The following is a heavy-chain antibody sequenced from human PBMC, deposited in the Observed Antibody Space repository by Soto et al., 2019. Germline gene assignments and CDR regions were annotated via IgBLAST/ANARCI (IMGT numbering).Heavy chain of an antibody. CDR1: GGPISSADYY. V-gene: IGHV4-30-4*01. CDR3: ARHLLLYYYDSSGYYLRDAFDI. Sequence: SETLTLTCTVSGGPISSADYYWSWIRQPPGKGQEWIGYFHSSGATYKDPSLKSRVTISVDTSKNQFSLKLSSVTAADTAVYYCARHLLLYYYDSSGYYLRDAFDIWGQGTMVTVSS. D-gene: IGHD3-22*01. J-gene: IGHJ3*02. CDR2: FHSSGAT.